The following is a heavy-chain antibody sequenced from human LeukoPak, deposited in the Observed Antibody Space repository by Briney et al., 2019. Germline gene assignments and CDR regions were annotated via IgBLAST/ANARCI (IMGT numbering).Heavy chain of an antibody. CDR2: IYYSGST. CDR3: ARPVSSRAHFDP. J-gene: IGHJ5*02. D-gene: IGHD6-13*01. Sequence: PSETLSLTCTVSGGSISSSSYYWGWIRQPPGEGLEWIGSIYYSGSTYYNPSLKSRVTISVDTSKNQFSLKLSSVTAADTAVYYCARPVSSRAHFDPWGQGTLVTVSS. CDR1: GGSISSSSYY. V-gene: IGHV4-39*01.